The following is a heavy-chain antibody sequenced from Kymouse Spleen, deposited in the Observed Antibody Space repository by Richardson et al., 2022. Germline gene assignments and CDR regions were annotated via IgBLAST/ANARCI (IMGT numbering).Heavy chain of an antibody. CDR2: IYYSGST. Sequence: QLQLQESGPGLVKPSETLSLTCTVSGGSISSSSYYWGWIRQPPGKGLEWIGSIYYSGSTYYNPSLKSRVTISVDTSKNQFSLKLSSVTAADTAVYYCARLRLYGSGSYTPFDYWGQGTLVTVSS. D-gene: IGHD3-10*01. CDR3: ARLRLYGSGSYTPFDY. CDR1: GGSISSSSYY. V-gene: IGHV4-39*01. J-gene: IGHJ4*02.